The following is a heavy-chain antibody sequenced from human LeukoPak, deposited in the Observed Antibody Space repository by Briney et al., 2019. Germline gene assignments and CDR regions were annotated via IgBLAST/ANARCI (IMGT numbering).Heavy chain of an antibody. Sequence: PGRSLRLSCAASGVIFSSYPMHWVRQAPGKGLEWVAVISYDGSHKYYADSVKGRFTISRDNSKNTLYLQMNSLRAEDTAVYYCARDPAGLYYHYYMDVWGKGTTVTVSS. CDR3: ARDPAGLYYHYYMDV. V-gene: IGHV3-30*01. J-gene: IGHJ6*03. CDR1: GVIFSSYP. CDR2: ISYDGSHK.